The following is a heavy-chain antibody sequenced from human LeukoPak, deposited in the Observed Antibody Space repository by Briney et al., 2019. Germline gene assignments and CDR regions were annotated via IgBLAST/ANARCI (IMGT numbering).Heavy chain of an antibody. CDR2: IYYTGSS. J-gene: IGHJ4*02. CDR3: ARLSKGRYFDYIFDF. V-gene: IGHV4-39*01. D-gene: IGHD3-9*01. Sequence: SETLSLTCAVSGGSVSSSTYYWGWIRQPPGKGLEWIGNIYYTGSSYYNPSLKSRVTMSVDTSKNQFPLKMNSVTAADTAVYYCARLSKGRYFDYIFDFWGQGTLLTVSS. CDR1: GGSVSSSTYY.